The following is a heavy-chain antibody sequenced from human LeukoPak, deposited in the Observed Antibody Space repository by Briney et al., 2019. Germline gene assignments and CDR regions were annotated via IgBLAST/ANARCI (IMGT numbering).Heavy chain of an antibody. Sequence: ASVKVSFKASGYTFTSYYMHWVRQAPGQGLEWMGIINPSGGSTSYAQKFQGRVTMTRDTSTSTVYMELSSLRSEDTAVYYCARGVRDFWSGYFPINWFDPWGQGTLVTVSS. CDR3: ARGVRDFWSGYFPINWFDP. CDR2: INPSGGST. D-gene: IGHD3-3*01. J-gene: IGHJ5*02. V-gene: IGHV1-46*01. CDR1: GYTFTSYY.